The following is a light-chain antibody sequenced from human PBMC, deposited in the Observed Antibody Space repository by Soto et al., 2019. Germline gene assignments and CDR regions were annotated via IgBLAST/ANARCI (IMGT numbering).Light chain of an antibody. CDR1: QSISSN. V-gene: IGKV3-15*01. CDR2: VAS. CDR3: QQYNNWVT. J-gene: IGKJ4*01. Sequence: EIVMTQSPATLSVSPGERATLSCRASQSISSNLVWYQQKPGQAPRLLIYVASTRATGIPARFSGSGSGTEFTLTINSLQSEDFAVYYCQQYNNWVTFGGGTKVEI.